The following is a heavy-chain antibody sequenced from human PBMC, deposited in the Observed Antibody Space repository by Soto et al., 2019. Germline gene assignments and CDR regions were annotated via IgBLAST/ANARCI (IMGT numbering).Heavy chain of an antibody. V-gene: IGHV3-30*18. D-gene: IGHD6-13*01. CDR3: AKDRAEGPIYSSSWYSGFDP. J-gene: IGHJ5*02. Sequence: GGSLRLSCAASGFTFSSYGMHWVRQAPGKGLEWVAVISYDGSNKYYADSVKGRFTISRDNSKNTLYLQMNSLRAEDTAVYYCAKDRAEGPIYSSSWYSGFDPWGQGTLVTVSS. CDR1: GFTFSSYG. CDR2: ISYDGSNK.